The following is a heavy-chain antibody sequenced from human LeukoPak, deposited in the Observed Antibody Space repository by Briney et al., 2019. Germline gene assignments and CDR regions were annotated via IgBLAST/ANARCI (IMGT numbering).Heavy chain of an antibody. Sequence: PGGSLRLSCAASGFTFSSYAMHWVRQAPGKGLEWVAVISYDGSNKYYADSVKGRFTISRDNSKNTLYLQMNSLRAEDTAVYYCAKDSGSYAYWGQGTLVTVSS. V-gene: IGHV3-30*04. J-gene: IGHJ4*02. CDR1: GFTFSSYA. D-gene: IGHD1-26*01. CDR3: AKDSGSYAY. CDR2: ISYDGSNK.